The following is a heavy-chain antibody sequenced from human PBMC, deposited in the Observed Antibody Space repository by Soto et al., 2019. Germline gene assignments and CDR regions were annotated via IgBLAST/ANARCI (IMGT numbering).Heavy chain of an antibody. CDR3: AREGVAVTTPYGMDV. J-gene: IGHJ6*02. CDR1: GYTFTGYY. V-gene: IGHV1-2*04. CDR2: INPNRGGT. D-gene: IGHD4-17*01. Sequence: QVQLVQSGAEVKKPGASVKVSCMASGYTFTGYYMHWVRQAPGQGPEWMGWINPNRGGTNYAQKFQGWVTMTRDTSISTAYMELSRLRSDDTAVYYCAREGVAVTTPYGMDVWGQGTTVTVSS.